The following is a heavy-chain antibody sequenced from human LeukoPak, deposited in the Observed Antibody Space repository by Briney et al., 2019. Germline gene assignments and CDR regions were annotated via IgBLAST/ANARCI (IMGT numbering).Heavy chain of an antibody. CDR2: IYYSGST. Sequence: PSETLSLTCSASGGSISSSGYYWGWIRQPPGKGPEWIGSIYYSGSTYYNPSLKSRVTISVDTSKNQFSLKLSSVTAADTAVYYCAGNSIGFDYWGQGTLVTVSS. V-gene: IGHV4-39*01. CDR1: GGSISSSGYY. J-gene: IGHJ4*02. CDR3: AGNSIGFDY. D-gene: IGHD4-23*01.